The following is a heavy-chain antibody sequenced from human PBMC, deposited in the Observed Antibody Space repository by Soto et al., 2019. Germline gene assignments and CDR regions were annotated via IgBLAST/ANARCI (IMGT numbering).Heavy chain of an antibody. CDR2: ISGSGGST. J-gene: IGHJ4*02. CDR1: GFTFSSYA. CDR3: AKDRANLQSTTVSYYFDY. Sequence: GGSLRLSCAASGFTFSSYAMSWVRQAPGKGLEWVSAISGSGGSTYYADSVKGRFTISRDNSKNTLYLQMNSLRAEDTAVYYCAKDRANLQSTTVSYYFDYWGQGTLVTVSS. V-gene: IGHV3-23*01. D-gene: IGHD4-4*01.